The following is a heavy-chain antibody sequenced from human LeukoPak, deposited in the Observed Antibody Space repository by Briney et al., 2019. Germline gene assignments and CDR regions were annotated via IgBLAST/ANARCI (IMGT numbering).Heavy chain of an antibody. V-gene: IGHV3-48*02. Sequence: GGSLRLSCAASGFTFRAYGMNWVRHAPGKGLEWVSYISGSSGSIYDADSVKGRFTISRDNAKNSLYLQTNSLRDEDTAFYYCARVYCTGGMCYTGLDYWGQGTLVTVSS. J-gene: IGHJ4*02. CDR1: GFTFRAYG. D-gene: IGHD2-8*02. CDR2: ISGSSGSI. CDR3: ARVYCTGGMCYTGLDY.